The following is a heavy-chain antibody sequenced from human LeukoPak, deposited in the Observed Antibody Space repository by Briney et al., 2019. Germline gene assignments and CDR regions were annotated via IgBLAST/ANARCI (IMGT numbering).Heavy chain of an antibody. D-gene: IGHD5/OR15-5a*01. CDR1: GGSISSYY. CDR3: ARGRVYIPYYYYYGMDV. Sequence: SETLSLTCTVSGGSISSYYWSWIRQPAGKGLEWIGRIYTSGSTNYNPSLKSRVTISVDTSKNQFSLKLSSVTAADTAVYYCARGRVYIPYYYYYGMDVWGQGTTVTVSS. CDR2: IYTSGST. J-gene: IGHJ6*02. V-gene: IGHV4-4*07.